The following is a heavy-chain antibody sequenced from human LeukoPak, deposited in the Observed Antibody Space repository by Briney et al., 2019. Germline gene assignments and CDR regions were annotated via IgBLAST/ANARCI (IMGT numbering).Heavy chain of an antibody. D-gene: IGHD2-15*01. CDR3: AKNPFYCSGGSCYSPINFDY. V-gene: IGHV3-23*01. Sequence: PGGSLRLSCAASGFTFNNYDMSWVRQVPGKGLEWVSSISGSGDRTYYADSVKGRFTMSRDNSKNTVFLQMNSLRAEDTAVYYCAKNPFYCSGGSCYSPINFDYWGQGTLVTVSS. CDR1: GFTFNNYD. J-gene: IGHJ4*02. CDR2: ISGSGDRT.